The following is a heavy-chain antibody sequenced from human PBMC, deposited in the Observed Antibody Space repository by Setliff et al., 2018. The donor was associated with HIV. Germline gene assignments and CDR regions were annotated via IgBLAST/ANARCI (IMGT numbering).Heavy chain of an antibody. J-gene: IGHJ6*03. CDR3: TRLGEAGRDYYMDV. CDR2: IRSKANNYAT. Sequence: PGGSLRLSCTASGFTFSNAWMTWVRQTSGKGLEWIGRIRSKANNYATDYAGSTKGRFIISRDDSRGSSHLRMNSLEIEDTAVYYCTRLGEAGRDYYMDVWGKGTTVTVSS. D-gene: IGHD3-16*01. CDR1: GFTFSNAW. V-gene: IGHV3-73*01.